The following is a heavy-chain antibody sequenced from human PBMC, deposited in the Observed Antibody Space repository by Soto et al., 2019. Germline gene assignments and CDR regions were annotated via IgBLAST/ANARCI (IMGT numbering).Heavy chain of an antibody. CDR2: IYYSGNT. J-gene: IGHJ4*02. CDR1: GGSITSGAYY. CDR3: ARDRGRLGYFDY. D-gene: IGHD3-10*01. V-gene: IGHV4-31*11. Sequence: ASETLSLTCAVSGGSITSGAYYWSWIRQHPGKGLEWIGHIYYSGNTYYSPSLKSRVTISIDTSKNQFSLKLNSVTATDTAVYYCARDRGRLGYFDYWGQGTRVTVAS.